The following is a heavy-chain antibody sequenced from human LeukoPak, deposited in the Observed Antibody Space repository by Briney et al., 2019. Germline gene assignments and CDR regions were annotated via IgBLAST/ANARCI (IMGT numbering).Heavy chain of an antibody. Sequence: GGSLRLSCAASGFTFSDYNMRWIRQAPGKGLEWVSSISRSGSTKYYAASVKGRFTISRDNAKNSLFLQMNSLRAEDTAVYYCARVLRYCSGGNCYSGGLGYMDVWGKGTTVTISS. V-gene: IGHV3-11*01. D-gene: IGHD2-15*01. CDR2: ISRSGSTK. CDR1: GFTFSDYN. CDR3: ARVLRYCSGGNCYSGGLGYMDV. J-gene: IGHJ6*03.